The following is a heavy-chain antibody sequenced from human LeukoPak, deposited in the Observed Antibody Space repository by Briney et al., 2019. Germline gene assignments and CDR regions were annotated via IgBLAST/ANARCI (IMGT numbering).Heavy chain of an antibody. J-gene: IGHJ4*02. V-gene: IGHV3-74*01. D-gene: IGHD1-1*01. CDR1: GFTFSTYW. CDR3: ATLATEDY. Sequence: PGGSLRLSCSASGFTFSTYWMHWVRQAPGKGLVRVSRISSDGSYTNYADSVKGRFTVSRDNAKNTLSLQMSSLRAEDTAVYYCATLATEDYWGQGTLVTVSS. CDR2: ISSDGSYT.